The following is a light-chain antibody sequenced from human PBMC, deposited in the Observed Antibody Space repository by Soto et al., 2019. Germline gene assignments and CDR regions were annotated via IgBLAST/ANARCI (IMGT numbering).Light chain of an antibody. CDR3: QQYDHWPFT. CDR1: QSVSGN. Sequence: EIVMPQSPATLSVPPGERATLSCRASQSVSGNLAWYQQKPGQAPRLLIYGASTRATGLPARFSGSGSGTEFTLTISSLQSEDFALYYCQQYDHWPFTFGPGTKVDIK. J-gene: IGKJ3*01. CDR2: GAS. V-gene: IGKV3-15*01.